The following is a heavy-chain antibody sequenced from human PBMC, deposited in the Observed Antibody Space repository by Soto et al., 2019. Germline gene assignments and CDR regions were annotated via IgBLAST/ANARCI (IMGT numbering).Heavy chain of an antibody. V-gene: IGHV1-18*01. CDR3: ARGWLPKSTNYPHLYYMDV. J-gene: IGHJ6*03. Sequence: ASVKVSCKASGYTFTSYGISWVRQAPGQGLEWMGWISAYNGNTNYAQKLQGRVTMTTDTSTSTAYMELRSLRSDDTAVYYWARGWLPKSTNYPHLYYMDVWGKGTTVTVSS. CDR2: ISAYNGNT. D-gene: IGHD5-12*01. CDR1: GYTFTSYG.